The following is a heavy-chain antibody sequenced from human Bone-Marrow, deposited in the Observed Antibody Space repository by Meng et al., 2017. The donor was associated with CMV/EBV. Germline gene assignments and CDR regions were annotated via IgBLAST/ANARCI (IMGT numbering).Heavy chain of an antibody. D-gene: IGHD2-2*01. CDR2: INPSGGST. J-gene: IGHJ5*02. CDR3: ARDQTCSSTSCYVRNWFDP. Sequence: TFTSYYMHWVRQAPGQGLEWMGIINPSGGSTSYAQKFQGRVTMTRDTSTSTVYMELSSLRSEDTAVYYCARDQTCSSTSCYVRNWFDPWGQGTLVTVSS. CDR1: TFTSYY. V-gene: IGHV1-46*01.